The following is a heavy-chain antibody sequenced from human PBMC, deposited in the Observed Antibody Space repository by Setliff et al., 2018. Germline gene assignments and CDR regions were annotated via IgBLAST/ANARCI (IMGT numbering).Heavy chain of an antibody. J-gene: IGHJ4*02. CDR2: IGNIGTKI. Sequence: HPGGSLRLSCVASGFRFSDYEMNWVRQAPGKGLEWVSYIGNIGTKISYTDSVKGRFTVSRDDAKNSLYLQMNNLRAEDTATYYCARGDTIFGVIINSIGGRYFDYWGQGTLVTVSS. CDR3: ARGDTIFGVIINSIGGRYFDY. CDR1: GFRFSDYE. V-gene: IGHV3-48*03. D-gene: IGHD3-3*01.